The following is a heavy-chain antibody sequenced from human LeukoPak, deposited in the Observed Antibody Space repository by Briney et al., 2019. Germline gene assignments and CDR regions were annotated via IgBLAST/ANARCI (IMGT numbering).Heavy chain of an antibody. D-gene: IGHD2-2*01. V-gene: IGHV1-18*01. Sequence: GASVKVSCKASGYTFTSYGISWVRRAPGQGLGWMGWISAHNGNTNYAQKLQGRVTMTTDTPTSTAYMERRSLRSDDTAVYYCARDSCSSTSCYFSYWFDPWGQGTLVTVSS. CDR1: GYTFTSYG. CDR2: ISAHNGNT. CDR3: ARDSCSSTSCYFSYWFDP. J-gene: IGHJ5*02.